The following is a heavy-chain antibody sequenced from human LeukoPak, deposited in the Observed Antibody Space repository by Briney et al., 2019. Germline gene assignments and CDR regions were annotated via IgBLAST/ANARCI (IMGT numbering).Heavy chain of an antibody. CDR1: GFTVSSNY. CDR2: IYSGGNT. Sequence: PGGSLRLSRAASGFTVSSNYMSWVRQAPGKGLEWVSIIYSGGNTYYTDSVKGRFTISRDNSKNTLSLEMNSLRAEDTAVYYCVSHSDTLTSYSFDYWGQGTLVIVSS. D-gene: IGHD3-9*01. V-gene: IGHV3-53*01. CDR3: VSHSDTLTSYSFDY. J-gene: IGHJ4*02.